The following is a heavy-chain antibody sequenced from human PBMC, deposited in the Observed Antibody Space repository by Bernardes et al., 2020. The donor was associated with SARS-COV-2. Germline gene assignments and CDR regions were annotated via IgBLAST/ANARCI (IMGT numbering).Heavy chain of an antibody. V-gene: IGHV4-34*01. D-gene: IGHD5-12*01. CDR1: GGSFSGYY. Sequence: SETLSLTCAVYGGSFSGYYWSWIRQPPGKGLEWIGEINHSGSTNYNPSLKSRVTISVDTSKNQFSLKLSSVTAADTAVYYCARVGNSGYNYYFDYWGQGTLVTVSS. J-gene: IGHJ4*02. CDR2: INHSGST. CDR3: ARVGNSGYNYYFDY.